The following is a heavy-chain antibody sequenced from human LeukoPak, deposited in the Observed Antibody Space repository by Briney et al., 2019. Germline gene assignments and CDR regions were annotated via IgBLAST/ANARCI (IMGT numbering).Heavy chain of an antibody. CDR1: GYTFTGYY. J-gene: IGHJ4*03. V-gene: IGHV1-2*02. Sequence: ASVRVSCKASGYTFTGYYVHWVRQAPRQGLEWMGWIDPNSGATDYAQKFQGRVTMTRDTSISTAYMELSRLTSDDTAIYYCARGLYFSDSSARRFFDYWGQGTLVTVSS. D-gene: IGHD3-22*01. CDR2: IDPNSGAT. CDR3: ARGLYFSDSSARRFFDY.